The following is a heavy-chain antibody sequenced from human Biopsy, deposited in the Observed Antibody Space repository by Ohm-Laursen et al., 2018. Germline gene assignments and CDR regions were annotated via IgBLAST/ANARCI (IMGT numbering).Heavy chain of an antibody. J-gene: IGHJ4*02. V-gene: IGHV3-48*04. Sequence: GSLRLSCAASGFPFTGFSMDWVRQAPGKGLEWVSNINSVGTIYYADSVRGRFTISRDNAKNSLYLQMNSLRVEDTAVYYCARSVGIMAAPIDYWGQGTLVTVSS. CDR3: ARSVGIMAAPIDY. CDR2: INSVGTI. D-gene: IGHD3-16*01. CDR1: GFPFTGFS.